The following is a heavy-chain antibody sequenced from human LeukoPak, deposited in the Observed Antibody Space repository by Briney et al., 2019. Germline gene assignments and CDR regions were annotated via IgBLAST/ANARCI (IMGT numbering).Heavy chain of an antibody. D-gene: IGHD5-12*01. CDR1: GGAFSSYA. Sequence: SVKVSCKASGGAFSSYAISWVRQAPGQGLEWMGGIIPIFGTANYAQKFQGRVTITADESTSTAYMELSSLRSEDTAVYYCASFATTTKNFDYWGQGTRVPVSS. J-gene: IGHJ4*02. CDR2: IIPIFGTA. CDR3: ASFATTTKNFDY. V-gene: IGHV1-69*01.